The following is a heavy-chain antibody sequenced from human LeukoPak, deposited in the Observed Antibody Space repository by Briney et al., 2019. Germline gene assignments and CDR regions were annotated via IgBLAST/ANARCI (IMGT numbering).Heavy chain of an antibody. CDR2: FYTSGST. CDR3: ARDEWELSFDY. Sequence: SQTLSLTCTVSGGSISSRSYYWSWIRQPAGKGLEWTGRFYTSGSTNYNPSLKSRVTISLDTSKNQFSLRLSSVTAADTAVYYCARDEWELSFDYWGQGALVTVSS. CDR1: GGSISSRSYY. J-gene: IGHJ4*02. D-gene: IGHD1-26*01. V-gene: IGHV4-61*02.